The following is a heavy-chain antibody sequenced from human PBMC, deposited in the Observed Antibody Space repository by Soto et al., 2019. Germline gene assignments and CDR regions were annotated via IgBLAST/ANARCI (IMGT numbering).Heavy chain of an antibody. V-gene: IGHV5-51*01. CDR2: IYPSDSDT. CDR1: GYNFAGYW. J-gene: IGHJ4*02. CDR3: SRGGVSTRNFDS. Sequence: PGESLKISCKGSGYNFAGYWIAWVRQMPGKGLELMGIIYPSDSDTRYRPSFQGQVTISADKSISSAYLQWSSLRASDTAMYYCSRGGVSTRNFDSWGQGTPVTVS. D-gene: IGHD3-3*01.